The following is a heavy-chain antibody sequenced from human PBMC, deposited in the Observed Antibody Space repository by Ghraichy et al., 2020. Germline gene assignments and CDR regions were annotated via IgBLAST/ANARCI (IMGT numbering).Heavy chain of an antibody. J-gene: IGHJ4*02. Sequence: GESLNISCVASGFTFSDYYMSWVRQAPGKGLEWLSSISRDGSYTNYASSVKGRFTISRDNAHNSLHLQLTALTDGDTAVYFCARTNYDVMIGHSDCWGQGALVTVSS. V-gene: IGHV3-11*03. CDR1: GFTFSDYY. D-gene: IGHD1-7*01. CDR2: ISRDGSYT. CDR3: ARTNYDVMIGHSDC.